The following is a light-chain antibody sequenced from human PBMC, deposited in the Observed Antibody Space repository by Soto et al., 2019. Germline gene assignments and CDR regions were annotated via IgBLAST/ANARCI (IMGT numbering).Light chain of an antibody. Sequence: EAVMTQSPVTLSVSPGERATLSCRASQSVTTNLAWYQQKPGQAPRPLIYSASTRAAGVPDRFSASGSGTEFTLTISSLQSEDFAVYYCQQYNNWPPLTFGGGTKVEIK. CDR2: SAS. J-gene: IGKJ4*01. CDR1: QSVTTN. V-gene: IGKV3-15*01. CDR3: QQYNNWPPLT.